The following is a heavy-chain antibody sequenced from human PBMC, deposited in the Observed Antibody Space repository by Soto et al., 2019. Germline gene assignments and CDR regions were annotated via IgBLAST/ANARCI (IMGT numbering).Heavy chain of an antibody. Sequence: EVQLVESGGGLVQPGGSLRLSCVASGFTVSSNYMSWVRQAPGKGLEWVSVIFSGGSTNYADSVKGRFTISRDNSKNTLYLQMNSLSAEDTAVYYCATRVTAGYWGQGTLVTVSS. J-gene: IGHJ4*02. D-gene: IGHD2-21*02. CDR2: IFSGGST. V-gene: IGHV3-66*01. CDR3: ATRVTAGY. CDR1: GFTVSSNY.